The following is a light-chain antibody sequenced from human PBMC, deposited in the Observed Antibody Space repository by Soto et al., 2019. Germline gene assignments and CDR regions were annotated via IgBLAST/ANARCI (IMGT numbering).Light chain of an antibody. V-gene: IGKV3-11*01. J-gene: IGKJ4*01. CDR3: QQFSSYPLT. Sequence: NVLTQAPGSLSLSPGERATLSCRASQSVGTYLAWYQHKPGQAPRLLIFDASKRATGIPARFSGSGSGTDFTLTISSLEPEDFEVYYCQQFSSYPLTFGGGTKVDIK. CDR1: QSVGTY. CDR2: DAS.